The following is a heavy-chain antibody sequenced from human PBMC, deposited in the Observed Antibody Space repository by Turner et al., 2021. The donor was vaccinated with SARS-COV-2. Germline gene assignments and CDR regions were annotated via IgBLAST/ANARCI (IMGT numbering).Heavy chain of an antibody. V-gene: IGHV3-23*01. D-gene: IGHD3-10*01. J-gene: IGHJ6*02. Sequence: EVQLLESGGGFVQPGGSLLLPCPASGFPFSSYAMSWVRQAPGKGLEWVLAISGSGGTTYYADSVKGRFTISRDNSKNTLYLKMNSLRAEDTAVYYCARDHIGVYYAMDVWGQGTTVTVSS. CDR3: ARDHIGVYYAMDV. CDR1: GFPFSSYA. CDR2: ISGSGGTT.